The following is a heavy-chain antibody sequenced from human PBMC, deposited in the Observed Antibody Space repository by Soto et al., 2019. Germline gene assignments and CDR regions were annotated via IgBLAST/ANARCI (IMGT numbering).Heavy chain of an antibody. V-gene: IGHV3-23*01. CDR2: ISASGGGT. J-gene: IGHJ4*02. CDR3: AKDRGGFARGWEYYDF. CDR1: VFAFSSYT. D-gene: IGHD6-19*01. Sequence: GWSLRLSCSASVFAFSSYTMSWFRQTPGKGLEWVSSISASGGGTYYGDSLKGRFTISRDNSKNTLNLHIKSLGVEDSAVYYCAKDRGGFARGWEYYDFWGQGTQVTVSS.